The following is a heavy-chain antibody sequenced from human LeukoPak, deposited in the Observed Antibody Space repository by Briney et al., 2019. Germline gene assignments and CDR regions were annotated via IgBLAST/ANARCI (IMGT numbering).Heavy chain of an antibody. CDR2: IYYSGST. Sequence: KPSETPSLTCTVSGGSINSYYWSWLRQPQGKGLEWSVYIYYSGSTNYNPSLKSRVTMSVDTSKNQFSLKLSSVTAADTAVYYCARDKDYFDSGGAFDIWGQGTMVTVSS. V-gene: IGHV4-59*01. CDR1: GGSINSYY. J-gene: IGHJ3*02. D-gene: IGHD3-22*01. CDR3: ARDKDYFDSGGAFDI.